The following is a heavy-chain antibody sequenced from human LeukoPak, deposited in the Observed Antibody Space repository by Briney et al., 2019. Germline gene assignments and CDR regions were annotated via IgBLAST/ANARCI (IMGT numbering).Heavy chain of an antibody. J-gene: IGHJ4*02. D-gene: IGHD3-10*01. Sequence: GGSLRLSCAVSGFTFSNEAMGWVRQLRGGGLEWVSTISPGGGTTYYAESMKGRFTISRDNSKSTLYLQMNSLRAEDTAVYYCARDLPYGSGSYFPHWGQGTLVTVSS. V-gene: IGHV3-23*01. CDR3: ARDLPYGSGSYFPH. CDR2: ISPGGGTT. CDR1: GFTFSNEA.